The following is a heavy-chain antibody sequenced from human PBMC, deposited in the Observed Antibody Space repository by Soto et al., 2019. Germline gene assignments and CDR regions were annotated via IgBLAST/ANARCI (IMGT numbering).Heavy chain of an antibody. CDR2: INHSGST. J-gene: IGHJ4*02. CDR1: GGSFSGYY. V-gene: IGHV4-34*01. Sequence: SETLSLTCAVYGGSFSGYYWSWIRQPPGKGLEWIGEINHSGSTNYNPSLKSRVTISVDTSKNQFSLKLSSVAAADTAVYYCATYYDTSGYRFDYWGQGTLVTVSS. D-gene: IGHD3-22*01. CDR3: ATYYDTSGYRFDY.